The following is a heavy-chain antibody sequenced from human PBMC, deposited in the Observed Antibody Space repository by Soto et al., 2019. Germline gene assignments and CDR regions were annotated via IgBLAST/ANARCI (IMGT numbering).Heavy chain of an antibody. CDR2: IIPILGIA. CDR3: ARDLYYYGSGSYYKEGSDY. Sequence: QVQLVQSGAEVKKPGSSVKVSCKASGGTFSSYTISWVRQALGQGLEWMGRIIPILGIANYAQKFQGRVTITADKSTSTAYMELSSLRSEDTAVYYCARDLYYYGSGSYYKEGSDYWGQGTLVTVSS. D-gene: IGHD3-10*01. CDR1: GGTFSSYT. J-gene: IGHJ4*02. V-gene: IGHV1-69*08.